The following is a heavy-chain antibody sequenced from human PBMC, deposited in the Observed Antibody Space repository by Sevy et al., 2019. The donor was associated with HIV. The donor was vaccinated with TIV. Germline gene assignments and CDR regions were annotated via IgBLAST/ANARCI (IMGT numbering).Heavy chain of an antibody. CDR1: AGSFIGYY. Sequence: SETLSLTCAVYAGSFIGYYWSWIRQPPGKGLEWIGEINHSGSTNYNPSLKSRVTISVDTSKNQFSLKLSSVTAADTAVYYCARSLYYYDSSGYRNDAFDIWGQGTMVTVSS. CDR2: INHSGST. D-gene: IGHD3-22*01. J-gene: IGHJ3*02. CDR3: ARSLYYYDSSGYRNDAFDI. V-gene: IGHV4-34*01.